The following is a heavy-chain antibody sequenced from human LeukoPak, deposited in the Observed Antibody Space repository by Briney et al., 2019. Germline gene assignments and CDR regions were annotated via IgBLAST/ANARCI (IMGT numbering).Heavy chain of an antibody. CDR3: ATGVDSGSLIQRGRSFFDY. J-gene: IGHJ4*02. CDR1: GGTFSSYA. Sequence: SVKVSCKASGGTFSSYAISWVRQAPGQGLEWMGRVIPIFGTANYAQKFQGRVTITTDESTSTAYTELSSLRSEDTAVYYCATGVDSGSLIQRGRSFFDYWGQGTLVTVSS. D-gene: IGHD3-10*01. CDR2: VIPIFGTA. V-gene: IGHV1-69*05.